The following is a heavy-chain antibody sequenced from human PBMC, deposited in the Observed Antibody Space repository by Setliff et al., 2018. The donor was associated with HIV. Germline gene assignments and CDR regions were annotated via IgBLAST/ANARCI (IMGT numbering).Heavy chain of an antibody. Sequence: SETLSLTCTVSGGSISSGSYHWSWIRQPAGKGLEWIGRFYTSGSTNYNPSLKSRVTMSVGTSKNQFSLNLNSVTAADTAIYYCVRASLPGNHVFFDYWGQGRLVTVSS. J-gene: IGHJ4*02. CDR3: VRASLPGNHVFFDY. V-gene: IGHV4-61*02. CDR1: GGSISSGSYH. CDR2: FYTSGST.